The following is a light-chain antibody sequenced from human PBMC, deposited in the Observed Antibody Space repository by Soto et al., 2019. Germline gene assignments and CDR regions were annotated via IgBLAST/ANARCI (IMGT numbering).Light chain of an antibody. CDR1: QSVSSSY. CDR3: QQYGSAPQMYI. J-gene: IGKJ2*01. CDR2: GAS. Sequence: EIVLTQSPGTLSLSPGERATLSCRASQSVSSSYLAWYQQKPGQAPRLLIYGASSRATGIPDRFSGSGTGTGFTVTISSLEPEDFAVYYCQQYGSAPQMYIFGQGTKLEIK. V-gene: IGKV3-20*01.